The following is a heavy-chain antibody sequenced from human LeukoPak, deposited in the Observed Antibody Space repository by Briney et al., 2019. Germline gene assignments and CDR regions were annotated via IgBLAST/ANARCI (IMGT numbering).Heavy chain of an antibody. CDR2: ISGSGGST. Sequence: GGSLRLSCAASGFTFSSYAMSWVRQAPGKGLEWVSAISGSGGSTYYADSVKGRFTISRDNSKNTLYLQMNRLRAEDTAVYYCANGWDGYLTPFDYWGQGTLVTVSS. CDR3: ANGWDGYLTPFDY. CDR1: GFTFSSYA. D-gene: IGHD1-26*01. V-gene: IGHV3-23*01. J-gene: IGHJ4*02.